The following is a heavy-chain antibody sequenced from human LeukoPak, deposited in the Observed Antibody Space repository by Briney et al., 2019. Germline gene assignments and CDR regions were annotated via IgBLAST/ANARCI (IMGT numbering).Heavy chain of an antibody. Sequence: SETLSLTCTVSGYSISSGYYWGWIRQPPGKGLEWIGSIYHSGSTYYNPSLKSRVTISVDTSKNQFSLKLSSVTAADTAVYYCARDGIITTRPTDPWGQGTLVTVSS. J-gene: IGHJ5*02. V-gene: IGHV4-38-2*02. CDR3: ARDGIITTRPTDP. CDR1: GYSISSGYY. D-gene: IGHD3-22*01. CDR2: IYHSGST.